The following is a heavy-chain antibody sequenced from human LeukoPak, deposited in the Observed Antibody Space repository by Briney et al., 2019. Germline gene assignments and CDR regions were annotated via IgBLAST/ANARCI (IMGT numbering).Heavy chain of an antibody. Sequence: MASETLSLTCTVSGGSISSGGYYWSWIRQHPGKGLGWIGYIYYSGSTYYNPSLKSRVTISVDTSKNQFSLKLSSVTAADTAVYYCARGDDSSGYYSHFDYWGQGTLVTVSS. CDR2: IYYSGST. V-gene: IGHV4-31*03. CDR3: ARGDDSSGYYSHFDY. J-gene: IGHJ4*02. D-gene: IGHD3-22*01. CDR1: GGSISSGGYY.